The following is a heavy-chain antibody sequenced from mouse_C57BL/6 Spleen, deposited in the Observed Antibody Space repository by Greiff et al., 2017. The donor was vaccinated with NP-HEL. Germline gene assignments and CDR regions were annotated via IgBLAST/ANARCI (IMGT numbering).Heavy chain of an antibody. J-gene: IGHJ3*01. Sequence: EVQLQQSGPELVKPGASVKISCKASGYTFTDYYMNWVKQSHGKSLEWIGDINPNNGGTSYNQKFKGKATLTVDKSSSTAYMELRSLTSEDSAVYYCARGGIGFTTETWFAYWGQGTLVTVSA. CDR3: ARGGIGFTTETWFAY. V-gene: IGHV1-26*01. CDR2: INPNNGGT. CDR1: GYTFTDYY. D-gene: IGHD2-12*01.